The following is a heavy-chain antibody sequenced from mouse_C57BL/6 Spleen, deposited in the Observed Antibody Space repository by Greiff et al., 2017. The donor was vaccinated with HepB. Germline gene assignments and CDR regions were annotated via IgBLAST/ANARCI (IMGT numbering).Heavy chain of an antibody. J-gene: IGHJ4*01. CDR3: AMSLDVGYAMDY. CDR2: INPYNGGT. D-gene: IGHD6-2*01. V-gene: IGHV1-19*01. Sequence: EVQLQQSGPVLVKPGASVKMSCKASGYTFTDYYMNWVKQSHGKSLEWIGVINPYNGGTSYNQKFKGKATLTVDKSSSTAYMELNCLTSEDSAVYYCAMSLDVGYAMDYWGQGTSVTVSS. CDR1: GYTFTDYY.